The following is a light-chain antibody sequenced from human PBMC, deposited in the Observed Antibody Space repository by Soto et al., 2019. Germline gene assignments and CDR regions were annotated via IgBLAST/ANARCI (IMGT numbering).Light chain of an antibody. J-gene: IGLJ2*01. CDR1: SSDIGNYNY. Sequence: QSVLTQPASVSGSPGQSITISCTGTSSDIGNYNYVSWYQQHPGKAPKVMIYEVHNRPSGVSNRFSGSESGNTASLTISGLQAEDEADYYCCSYTSTYTLLFGGGTKVTVL. CDR3: CSYTSTYTLL. CDR2: EVH. V-gene: IGLV2-14*01.